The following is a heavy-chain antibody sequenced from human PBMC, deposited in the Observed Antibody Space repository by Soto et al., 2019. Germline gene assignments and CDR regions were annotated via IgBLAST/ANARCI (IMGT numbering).Heavy chain of an antibody. D-gene: IGHD6-13*01. CDR1: GGPISSYY. J-gene: IGHJ6*02. V-gene: IGHV4-59*08. Sequence: ASETLSLTCTVSGGPISSYYWSWIRQSPGKGLEWIGYFYNSGSTNNNPSLKSRVTISVDTSKNQFSLKLTSVIAADTAVYYCARHVHSSSWGIDVWGQGTTVTVSS. CDR3: ARHVHSSSWGIDV. CDR2: FYNSGST.